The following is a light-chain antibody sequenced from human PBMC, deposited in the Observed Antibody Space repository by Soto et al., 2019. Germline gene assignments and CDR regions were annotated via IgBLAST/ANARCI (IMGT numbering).Light chain of an antibody. CDR2: AAS. V-gene: IGKV1-6*02. Sequence: AIQMTQSPSSLAGSVGDRLTITCRASQDIGNDLGWYQQKPGKAPKLLIYAASSLQSGVSSRFSDSGSGTEFTLTISILQPEDFATYYVLQVFNFPRAFVQGTKVDIK. CDR1: QDIGND. J-gene: IGKJ1*01. CDR3: LQVFNFPRA.